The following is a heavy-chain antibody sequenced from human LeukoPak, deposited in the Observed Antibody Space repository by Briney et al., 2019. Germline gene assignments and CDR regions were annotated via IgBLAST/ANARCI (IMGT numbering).Heavy chain of an antibody. CDR2: ISYDGSSK. V-gene: IGHV3-30*04. CDR1: GFTFSSYA. Sequence: PGGSLRLSCAASGFTFSSYAMHWVRQAPGKGLEWVAVISYDGSSKYYADSVKGRFTISRDNSKNTLYLQMNSLRAEDTAVYYCARDSERGDILTGFLYYFYYWGQGTPVTVSS. CDR3: ARDSERGDILTGFLYYFYY. J-gene: IGHJ4*02. D-gene: IGHD3-9*01.